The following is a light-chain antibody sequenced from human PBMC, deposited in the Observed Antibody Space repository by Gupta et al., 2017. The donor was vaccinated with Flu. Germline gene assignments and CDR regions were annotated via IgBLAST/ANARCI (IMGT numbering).Light chain of an antibody. J-gene: IGLJ2*01. CDR1: SSDIASNY. CDR2: EDI. V-gene: IGLV6-57*01. CDR3: LNYDADSRV. Sequence: SSDIASNYLLWYQQRPGRSPSLVFFEDIRRASGVPGRFSASVDPSTNTATITISGLRTEDDAYYYCLNYDADSRVFGGGTKLTV.